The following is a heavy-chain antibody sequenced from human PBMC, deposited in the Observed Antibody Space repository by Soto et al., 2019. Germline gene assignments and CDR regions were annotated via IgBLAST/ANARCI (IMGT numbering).Heavy chain of an antibody. CDR2: IYPGDSDT. CDR3: ARKGSNGAYVYFPMDV. D-gene: IGHD3-16*01. CDR1: QYRFNIYC. Sequence: GESLKISCKGSQYRFNIYCIGLVRQSPGKGLEWIGMIYPGDSDTTYSPSFEGQVTMSVDKSISTAYLEWNSLKASDSATYYCARKGSNGAYVYFPMDVWGQGTTVTVSS. V-gene: IGHV5-51*01. J-gene: IGHJ6*02.